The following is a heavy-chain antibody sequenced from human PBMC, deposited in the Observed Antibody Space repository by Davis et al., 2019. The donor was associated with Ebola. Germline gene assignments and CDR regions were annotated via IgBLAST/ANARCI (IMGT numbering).Heavy chain of an antibody. CDR2: ISGSGKST. Sequence: GESLKISCAVSGFTFSSYAMSWVRQAPGKGLEWVSVISGSGKSTYYADSVKGRFTISRDNSKNTLYLQMNSLRAADTAVYYCAKGEQYCSDISCYSFDAFGSWGQGTMVTVSS. CDR1: GFTFSSYA. CDR3: AKGEQYCSDISCYSFDAFGS. D-gene: IGHD2-2*01. J-gene: IGHJ3*02. V-gene: IGHV3-23*01.